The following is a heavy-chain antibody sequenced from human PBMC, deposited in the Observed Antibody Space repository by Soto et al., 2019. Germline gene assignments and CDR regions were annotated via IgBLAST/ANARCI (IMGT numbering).Heavy chain of an antibody. CDR1: GGTFSSYA. D-gene: IGHD6-19*01. J-gene: IGHJ4*02. CDR3: AESSGIAVAGIDY. CDR2: IIPIFGTA. V-gene: IGHV1-69*13. Sequence: ASVRVSCKASGGTFSSYAISWVRLAPGQGLEWMGGIIPIFGTANYAQKFQGRVTITADESTSTAYMELSSLRSEDTAVYYCAESSGIAVAGIDYWGQGTLVTVSS.